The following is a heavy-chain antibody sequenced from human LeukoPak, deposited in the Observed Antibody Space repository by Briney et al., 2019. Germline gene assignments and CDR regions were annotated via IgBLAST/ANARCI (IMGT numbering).Heavy chain of an antibody. CDR3: ARGRYGSALDY. J-gene: IGHJ4*02. Sequence: SETLSLTCAVYGGSFSGYYWSWIRQPPGKGLEWIGEINHSGSANYNPSLKSRVTISVDTSKDQFSLKLSSVTAADTAVYYCARGRYGSALDYWGQGTLVTVSS. V-gene: IGHV4-34*01. CDR2: INHSGSA. D-gene: IGHD3-10*01. CDR1: GGSFSGYY.